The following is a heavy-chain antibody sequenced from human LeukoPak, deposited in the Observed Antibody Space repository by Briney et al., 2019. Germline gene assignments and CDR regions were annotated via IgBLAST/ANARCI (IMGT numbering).Heavy chain of an antibody. CDR1: GFTFSSYA. V-gene: IGHV3-23*01. J-gene: IGHJ4*02. CDR2: ISDDFGT. Sequence: PAGSLLLSCAASGFTFSSYAMSFLRRAPGKGLEWVSAISDDFGTYHADSVKGRFTLSRDNSRNTLYLQMTSLRAEDTAVYYCARGNSGHCTGANCYALDFWAQSTLVPVSS. D-gene: IGHD2-2*01. CDR3: ARGNSGHCTGANCYALDF.